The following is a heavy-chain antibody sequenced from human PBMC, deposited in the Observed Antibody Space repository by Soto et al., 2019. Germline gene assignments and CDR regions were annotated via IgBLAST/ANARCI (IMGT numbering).Heavy chain of an antibody. V-gene: IGHV1-69*06. D-gene: IGHD2-15*01. J-gene: IGHJ3*02. CDR2: IIHIFGTA. CDR1: GGTFSSYA. Sequence: QVQLVQSGAEVKKPGSSVKVSCKASGGTFSSYAISWVRQAPGQGLEWMGGIIHIFGTANYAQKFQGRGTITADKSTSTAYIELSSLRSGDTAVYYCARAKGYGGNRDAFDIWGQGTMVTDSS. CDR3: ARAKGYGGNRDAFDI.